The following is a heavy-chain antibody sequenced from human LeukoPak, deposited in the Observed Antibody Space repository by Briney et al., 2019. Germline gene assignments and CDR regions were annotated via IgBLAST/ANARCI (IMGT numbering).Heavy chain of an antibody. Sequence: GGSLRLSCAASGFTFSSYAMTWVRQAPGKGLEWVSGISGSGTSTYYADSVKGRFTMSRDNSKSTLYLQMISLRADDTAIYYCVKDRDLYGGYVWVVDSWGQGTLVTVSS. J-gene: IGHJ4*02. CDR3: VKDRDLYGGYVWVVDS. D-gene: IGHD5-12*01. V-gene: IGHV3-23*01. CDR2: ISGSGTST. CDR1: GFTFSSYA.